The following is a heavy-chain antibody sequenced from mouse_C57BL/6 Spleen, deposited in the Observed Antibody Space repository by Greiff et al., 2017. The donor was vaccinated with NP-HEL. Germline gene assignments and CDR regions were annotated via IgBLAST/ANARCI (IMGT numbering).Heavy chain of an antibody. CDR2: IYPRSGNT. D-gene: IGHD1-1*01. CDR1: GYTFTSYG. J-gene: IGHJ1*03. V-gene: IGHV1-81*01. CDR3: ARLYVSSCGYFDG. Sequence: VQLQQSGAELARPGASVKLSCKASGYTFTSYGISWVKQRTGQGLEWIGEIYPRSGNTYYNEKFKGKATLTADKSSSTAYMELRSLTSEDSAVYFYARLYVSSCGYFDGWGTGTTVTVSS.